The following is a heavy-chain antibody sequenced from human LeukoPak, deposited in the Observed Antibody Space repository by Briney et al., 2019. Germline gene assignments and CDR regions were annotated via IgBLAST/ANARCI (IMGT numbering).Heavy chain of an antibody. J-gene: IGHJ4*02. CDR3: AKERYDFSSGYLYYFDY. Sequence: GGSLRLSCAASGFTSSNYAMSWVRQAPGKGLEWVSATSGSGGSTRYADSVKGRFTISRDNSENTLYLQMNSLRAEDTAVYYCAKERYDFSSGYLYYFDYWGQGTLVTVSP. D-gene: IGHD3-3*01. CDR2: TSGSGGST. CDR1: GFTSSNYA. V-gene: IGHV3-23*01.